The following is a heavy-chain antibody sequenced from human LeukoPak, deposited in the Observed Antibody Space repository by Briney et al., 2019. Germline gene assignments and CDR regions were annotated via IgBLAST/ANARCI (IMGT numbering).Heavy chain of an antibody. CDR2: IYYSGST. V-gene: IGHV4-30-4*01. Sequence: NPSESLSLTCTVSGGSISSGDYYWGWIRQPPGKGLEWIGYIYYSGSTYYNPSLKSRVTISVDTSKNQFSLKLSSVTAADTAVYYCARELGSPYFFDYWGQGTLVTVSS. J-gene: IGHJ4*02. CDR3: ARELGSPYFFDY. CDR1: GGSISSGDYY. D-gene: IGHD6-6*01.